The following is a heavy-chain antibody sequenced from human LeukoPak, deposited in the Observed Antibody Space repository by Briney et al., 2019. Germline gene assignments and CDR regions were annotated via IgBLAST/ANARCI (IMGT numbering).Heavy chain of an antibody. D-gene: IGHD3-22*01. V-gene: IGHV4-59*01. CDR3: ARGPRYFDTSGYYFDY. CDR2: VSSRGDT. Sequence: KPSETLSHTCTVSGDSISSYYWSWIRQPPGKGLEWIGYVSSRGDTNYNPSLKSRVTISRDTSKNHVSLKLNSITAADTAVYSCARGPRYFDTSGYYFDYWGQGLLVTVSS. J-gene: IGHJ4*02. CDR1: GDSISSYY.